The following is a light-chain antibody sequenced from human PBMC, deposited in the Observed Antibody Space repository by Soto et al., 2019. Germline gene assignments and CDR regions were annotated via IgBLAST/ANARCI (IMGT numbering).Light chain of an antibody. Sequence: EIVLTQSPATLSLSPGERATLSCRASQSVSSYLAWYQQKPGQAPRLLIYDASNRATGIPARFSGSGSGADYTLTISSLAPEDFAVYYCQQRSKWITFGQGTRLEIK. CDR3: QQRSKWIT. CDR2: DAS. J-gene: IGKJ5*01. CDR1: QSVSSY. V-gene: IGKV3-11*01.